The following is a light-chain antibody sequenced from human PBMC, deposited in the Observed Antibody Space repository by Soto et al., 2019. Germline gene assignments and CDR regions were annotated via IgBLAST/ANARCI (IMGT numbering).Light chain of an antibody. J-gene: IGKJ4*01. Sequence: EMVLTHSPGTLSLSPWERATLSCRASRSVSSSYFAWYPQKPGQATRLLIYGAASRATGIPDRFSGSGSGTDFTLTIDRLEPEDFAVYHCQHYGTKPLTFGGGTKVDIK. CDR2: GAA. CDR1: RSVSSSY. CDR3: QHYGTKPLT. V-gene: IGKV3-20*01.